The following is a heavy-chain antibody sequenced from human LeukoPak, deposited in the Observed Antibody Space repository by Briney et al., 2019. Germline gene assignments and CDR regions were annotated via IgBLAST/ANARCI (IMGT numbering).Heavy chain of an antibody. CDR1: GGSISSSSYY. V-gene: IGHV4-39*01. D-gene: IGHD4-11*01. CDR2: IYYSGST. Sequence: SETLSLTCTVSGGSISSSSYYWGWIRQPPGKGLEWIGSIYYSGSTYYNPSLKSRVTISVDTSKNQSSLKLSSVTAADTAVYYWARGLSKFDPWGQGTLVTVSS. J-gene: IGHJ5*02. CDR3: ARGLSKFDP.